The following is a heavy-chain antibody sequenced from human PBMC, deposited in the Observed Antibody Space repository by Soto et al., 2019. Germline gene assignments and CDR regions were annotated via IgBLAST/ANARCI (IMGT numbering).Heavy chain of an antibody. D-gene: IGHD3-10*01. CDR1: GGSVNSYY. J-gene: IGHJ4*02. Sequence: SETLSLTCTVSGGSVNSYYWSWIRQPPGKGLEWIGYIFYSGSTKSNPSLKRRVAISVDTSKNQFSLKLTSVTAADTAIYFCARLVYDTRLNYMYFDFWGQGALVTVSS. V-gene: IGHV4-59*02. CDR3: ARLVYDTRLNYMYFDF. CDR2: IFYSGST.